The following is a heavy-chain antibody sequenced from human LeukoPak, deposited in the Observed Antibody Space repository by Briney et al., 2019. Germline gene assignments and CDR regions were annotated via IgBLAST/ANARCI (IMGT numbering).Heavy chain of an antibody. J-gene: IGHJ3*02. CDR3: ARCRSYDSSGYCDAVDI. CDR2: IYNSGST. D-gene: IGHD3-22*01. Sequence: SETLSLTCTVSGGSISSYYWSWIRQPPGKGLEWIGYIYNSGSTNYNPSLKSRVTISVDTSKNQFSLMLSSVTAADTAVYYCARCRSYDSSGYCDAVDIWGQGTMVTASS. V-gene: IGHV4-59*01. CDR1: GGSISSYY.